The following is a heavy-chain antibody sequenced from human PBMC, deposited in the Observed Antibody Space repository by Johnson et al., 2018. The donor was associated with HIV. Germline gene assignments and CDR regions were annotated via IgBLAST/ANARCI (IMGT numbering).Heavy chain of an antibody. CDR3: SIDRLCFGESDAFDI. D-gene: IGHD3-10*01. Sequence: EVQLVASGGGLVQSGGSLRLSCEASRITVGSNYMSWVRRAPGKGLEWVSVIFSAGDTYYADSVKGRCTVSRDNSKNTLYLQMNSLRAEATAVYYCSIDRLCFGESDAFDIWGQGTMVTVSS. V-gene: IGHV3-66*01. CDR1: RITVGSNY. CDR2: IFSAGDT. J-gene: IGHJ3*02.